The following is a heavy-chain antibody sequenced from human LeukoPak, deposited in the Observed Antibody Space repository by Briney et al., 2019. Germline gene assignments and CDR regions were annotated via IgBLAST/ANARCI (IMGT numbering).Heavy chain of an antibody. CDR3: ARGPLFRGVSHEDNWFDP. Sequence: PSETLSLTCTVSGGSISSYYWSWIRQPPGKGLEWIGYIYYSGSTNYNPSLKSRVTISVDTSKNQFSLKLSSVTAADTAVYYCARGPLFRGVSHEDNWFDPWGQGTLVTVSS. CDR2: IYYSGST. CDR1: GGSISSYY. V-gene: IGHV4-59*01. J-gene: IGHJ5*02. D-gene: IGHD3-10*01.